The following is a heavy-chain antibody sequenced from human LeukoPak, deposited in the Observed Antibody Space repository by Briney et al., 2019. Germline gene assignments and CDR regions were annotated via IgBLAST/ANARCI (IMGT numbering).Heavy chain of an antibody. V-gene: IGHV1-2*02. Sequence: ASVKVSCKASGYTFTDCYMHWVRQAPGQGFEWMGWINPNDGDTNYAQKFQGRVTMIRDTSISTAHMEVSRLRSDDTAVYYCARANFLYCSSSTCLFDYWGQGTLVTVSS. J-gene: IGHJ4*02. CDR1: GYTFTDCY. CDR3: ARANFLYCSSSTCLFDY. CDR2: INPNDGDT. D-gene: IGHD2-2*01.